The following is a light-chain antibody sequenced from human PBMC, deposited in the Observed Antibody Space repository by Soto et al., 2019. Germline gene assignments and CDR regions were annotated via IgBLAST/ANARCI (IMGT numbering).Light chain of an antibody. Sequence: QSVLTQLPCVSGSPGQSVAISCTGTSSDVGNYNRVSWYQQPPGTAPKVMIYEVTNRPSGVPDRFSGSKSGNTASLTISGLQAEDEADYYCSSYTSSNTWVFGGGTKLTVL. CDR3: SSYTSSNTWV. CDR1: SSDVGNYNR. V-gene: IGLV2-18*02. J-gene: IGLJ3*02. CDR2: EVT.